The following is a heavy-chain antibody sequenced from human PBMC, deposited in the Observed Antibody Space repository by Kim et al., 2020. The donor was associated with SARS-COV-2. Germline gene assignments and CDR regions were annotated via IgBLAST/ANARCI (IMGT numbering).Heavy chain of an antibody. J-gene: IGHJ6*01. CDR1: GFTFSSYA. D-gene: IGHD3-10*01. V-gene: IGHV3-64*01. CDR2: ISSIGGST. CDR3: ARDGVLWFGELSHGMDV. Sequence: GGSLRLSCAASGFTFSSYAMHWVRQAPGKGLEYVSAISSIGGSTYYANSVKGRFTISRDNPKNTLYLQMGSLRAEDMAVYYCARDGVLWFGELSHGMDVWGQGSTCTGSS.